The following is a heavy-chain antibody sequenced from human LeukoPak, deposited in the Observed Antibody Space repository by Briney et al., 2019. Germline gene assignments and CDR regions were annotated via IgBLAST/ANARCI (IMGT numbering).Heavy chain of an antibody. CDR3: ARHYHRDIVATIWGVKSTNWFDP. J-gene: IGHJ5*02. CDR1: GGSFSGYY. V-gene: IGHV4-34*01. CDR2: INHSGST. Sequence: SETLSLTCAVYGGSFSGYYWSWIRQPPGKGLEWIGEINHSGSTNYNPSLKSRVTISVDTSKNQFSLKLSSVTAADTAVYYCARHYHRDIVATIWGVKSTNWFDPWGQGTLVTVSS. D-gene: IGHD5-12*01.